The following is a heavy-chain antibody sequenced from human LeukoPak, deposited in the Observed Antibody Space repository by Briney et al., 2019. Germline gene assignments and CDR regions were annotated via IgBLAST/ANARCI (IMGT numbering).Heavy chain of an antibody. CDR1: GGSISSGSYY. CDR3: ARDTPPDYVGNWFDP. V-gene: IGHV4-61*02. D-gene: IGHD4-17*01. CDR2: IYTSGST. Sequence: SETLSLTCTVSGGSISSGSYYWSWIRQPAGKGLEWIGRIYTSGSTNYNPPLKSRVTIPVDTSKNQFSLKLSSVTAADTAVYYCARDTPPDYVGNWFDPWGQGTLVTVSS. J-gene: IGHJ5*02.